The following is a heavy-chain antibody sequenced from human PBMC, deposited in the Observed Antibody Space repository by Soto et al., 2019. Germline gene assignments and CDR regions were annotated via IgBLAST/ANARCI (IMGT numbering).Heavy chain of an antibody. CDR1: GFTFSDYG. Sequence: QVQLVESGGGVVQPGRSLRLSCAASGFTFSDYGMHWVRQAPGKGLEWLAVISYDGSNKYYADSVKGRFTISRDNSKSTLYLQMNSLKTDDTALYYCAKDLSDGDYTFGYWGQGTLVTVSS. J-gene: IGHJ4*02. CDR2: ISYDGSNK. CDR3: AKDLSDGDYTFGY. D-gene: IGHD4-17*01. V-gene: IGHV3-30*18.